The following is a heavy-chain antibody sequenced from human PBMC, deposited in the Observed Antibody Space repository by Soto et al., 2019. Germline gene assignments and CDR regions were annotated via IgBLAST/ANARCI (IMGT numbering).Heavy chain of an antibody. D-gene: IGHD2-2*01. CDR3: ARGHCSSTSCFRNGVDY. CDR2: ISSSSSTI. V-gene: IGHV3-48*01. Sequence: PGGSLRLSCAASGFTFSSYSINWVRQAPGKGLEWVSYISSSSSTIYYSDSVKGRFTISRDNAKNSLYLQMNSLTAEDTAMYFCARGHCSSTSCFRNGVDYWGQGTLVTVSS. CDR1: GFTFSSYS. J-gene: IGHJ4*02.